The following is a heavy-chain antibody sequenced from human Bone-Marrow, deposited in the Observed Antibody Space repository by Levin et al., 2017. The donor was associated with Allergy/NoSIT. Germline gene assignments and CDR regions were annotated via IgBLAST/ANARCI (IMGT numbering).Heavy chain of an antibody. CDR3: ARDPGYGGYSGGRGS. CDR1: GFTFRSYT. CDR2: INRNSRDI. J-gene: IGHJ5*02. Sequence: KRGESLKISCAASGFTFRSYTMHWVRQGPGQGLEWVSSINRNSRDIFYADSVKGRFTVSRDNADNSLYLQMNSLRADDTAVYYCARDPGYGGYSGGRGSWGQGTLVIVSS. D-gene: IGHD5-12*01. V-gene: IGHV3-21*06.